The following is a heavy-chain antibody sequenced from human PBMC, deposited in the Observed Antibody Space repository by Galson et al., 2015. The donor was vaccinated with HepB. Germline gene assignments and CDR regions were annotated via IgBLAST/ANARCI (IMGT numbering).Heavy chain of an antibody. V-gene: IGHV3-30*01. Sequence: SLRLSCAASRFTFSSYAMHWVRQAPGKGLEWVALISYDGSHKSSEDSAKGRFTISRDNSQNTLHLQVNSLRTDDTAVYYCARLSPPHYPYVSCYHESHGGQGTLITVSS. CDR2: ISYDGSHK. J-gene: IGHJ4*02. CDR1: RFTFSSYA. D-gene: IGHD3-22*01. CDR3: ARLSPPHYPYVSCYHESH.